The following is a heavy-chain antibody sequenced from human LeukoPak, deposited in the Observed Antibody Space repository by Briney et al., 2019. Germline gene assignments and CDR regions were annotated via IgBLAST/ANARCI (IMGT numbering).Heavy chain of an antibody. CDR2: INFNRGVT. CDR3: AGARPSAVVVITNWFDP. Sequence: ASVNVSCKASGSNFTGFYINWVRQTPGQGLEWMGRINFNRGVTNYGSNFRGRVTMTSDTSINTAYMELSSLQSDDTAVYYCAGARPSAVVVITNWFDPWGQGTLVTVSS. CDR1: GSNFTGFY. D-gene: IGHD2-21*01. J-gene: IGHJ5*02. V-gene: IGHV1-2*06.